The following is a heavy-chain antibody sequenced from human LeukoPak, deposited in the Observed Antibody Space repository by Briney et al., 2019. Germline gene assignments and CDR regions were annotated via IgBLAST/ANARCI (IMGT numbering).Heavy chain of an antibody. CDR1: GYSLSSYW. Sequence: GESLKISCKGSGYSLSSYWISWVRQRPGKGLGWMGRIDPSDSYTNYSPSFRGHVTISADKSISTAYLQWSSLKASDTAMYYCARHVAVAGTPYYFDYWGQGTLVTVSS. J-gene: IGHJ4*02. V-gene: IGHV5-10-1*01. CDR3: ARHVAVAGTPYYFDY. D-gene: IGHD6-19*01. CDR2: IDPSDSYT.